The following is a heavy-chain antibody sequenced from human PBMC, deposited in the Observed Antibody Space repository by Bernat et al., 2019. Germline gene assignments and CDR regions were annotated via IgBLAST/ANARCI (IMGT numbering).Heavy chain of an antibody. V-gene: IGHV3-30*02. Sequence: QVQLVESGGGVVQPGGSLRLSCAASGFTFSSYGMHWVRQAPGKGLEWVAFIRYDGSNKYYADSVKGRFTISRDNSKNTLYLQMNSLRAEDTAVYYCAKDQYSSSWYYFDYWGQGTLVNVSS. CDR1: GFTFSSYG. CDR3: AKDQYSSSWYYFDY. D-gene: IGHD6-13*01. CDR2: IRYDGSNK. J-gene: IGHJ4*02.